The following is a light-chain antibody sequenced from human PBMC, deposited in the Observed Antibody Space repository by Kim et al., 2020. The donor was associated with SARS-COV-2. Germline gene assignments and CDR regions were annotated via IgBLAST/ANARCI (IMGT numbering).Light chain of an antibody. CDR1: KLGDKY. CDR3: QAWDSSSVV. J-gene: IGLJ2*01. V-gene: IGLV3-1*01. Sequence: VSPEQTASITCSGDKLGDKYACWYQQRPGQSPVLVIYQDSKRPSGIPERFSGSNSGNTATLTISGTQAMDEADYYCQAWDSSSVVFGGGTQLTVL. CDR2: QDS.